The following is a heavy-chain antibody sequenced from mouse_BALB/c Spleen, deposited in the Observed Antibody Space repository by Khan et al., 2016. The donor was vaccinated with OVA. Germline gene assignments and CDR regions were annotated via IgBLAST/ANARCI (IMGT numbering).Heavy chain of an antibody. CDR2: IYPFDSYT. D-gene: IGHD1-3*01. V-gene: IGHV1-69*02. Sequence: QVQLQQSGAELVRPGASVKLSCKASGYTFTNYWINWVKQRPGQGLEWLGNIYPFDSYTNSNQNFKDKAALTVDKSSRTAYMQLSSPTSEDSAVFYCTRGVGYFDYWGQGTTLTVSS. CDR1: GYTFTNYW. J-gene: IGHJ2*01. CDR3: TRGVGYFDY.